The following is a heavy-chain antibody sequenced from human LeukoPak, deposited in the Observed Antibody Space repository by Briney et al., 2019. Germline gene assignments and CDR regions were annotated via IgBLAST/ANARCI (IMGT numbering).Heavy chain of an antibody. Sequence: SQTLSLTCTVSGGSISSGDYYWSWIRQPPGKGLEWTGYIYYSGSTYYNPSLKGRLTISVDTSKNQFSLKLSSVTAPDTAVYYCARAPLRSWAFDYWGQGTLVTVSS. J-gene: IGHJ4*02. D-gene: IGHD6-13*01. CDR1: GGSISSGDYY. CDR2: IYYSGST. V-gene: IGHV4-30-4*08. CDR3: ARAPLRSWAFDY.